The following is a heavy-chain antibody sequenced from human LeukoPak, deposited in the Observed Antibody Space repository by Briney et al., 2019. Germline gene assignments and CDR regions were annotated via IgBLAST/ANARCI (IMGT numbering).Heavy chain of an antibody. V-gene: IGHV3-64*01. CDR3: ARGGTYTYGSPFGY. J-gene: IGHJ4*02. CDR2: ISSNGGST. D-gene: IGHD5-18*01. CDR1: GFTFSSYA. Sequence: PGGSLRLSCAASGFTFSSYAMHWVRQAPGKGPEYVSDISSNGGSTYYANSVKGRFTISRDNSKNTLYLQMGSLRTEDMAVYYCARGGTYTYGSPFGYWGQGTLVTVSS.